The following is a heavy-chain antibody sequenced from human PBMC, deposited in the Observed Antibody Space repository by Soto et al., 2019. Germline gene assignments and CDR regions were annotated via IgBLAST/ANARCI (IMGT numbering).Heavy chain of an antibody. CDR3: ARAFPWFDP. Sequence: VQLVESGGGVVQPGRSLRLSCAASGFTFSSYGMHWVRQAPGKGLEWVAVIWYDGSNKYYADSVKGRFTISRDNSKNTLYLQMNSLRAEDTAVYYCARAFPWFDPWGQGTLVTVSS. CDR1: GFTFSSYG. CDR2: IWYDGSNK. J-gene: IGHJ5*02. V-gene: IGHV3-33*01.